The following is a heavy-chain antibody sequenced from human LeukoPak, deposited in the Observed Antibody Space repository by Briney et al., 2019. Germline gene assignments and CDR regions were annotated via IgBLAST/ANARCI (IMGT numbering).Heavy chain of an antibody. Sequence: SGGFFRLSCAASGFTFSSYAMSWVRQAPGKGLEWVSAISLISGSTYYADSVKGRFTISRDNSKNTLYLQMNSLRAEDTAVYYCAKSIVALAGTDCWGQGPMVTVSS. J-gene: IGHJ4*02. V-gene: IGHV3-23*01. CDR2: ISLISGST. CDR3: AKSIVALAGTDC. CDR1: GFTFSSYA. D-gene: IGHD6-19*01.